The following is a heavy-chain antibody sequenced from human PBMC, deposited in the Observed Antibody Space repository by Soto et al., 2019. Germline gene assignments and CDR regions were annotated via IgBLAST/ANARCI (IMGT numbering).Heavy chain of an antibody. CDR3: AHKWELFLFAY. D-gene: IGHD1-26*01. Sequence: QITLKESGPTLVKPTQTLTLTCTFSGFSLSTSGVGVGWIRQPPGKALEWLALIYWDDDKRYSPSLKSRLTIPTATSKNQVVLTMTNMDPVDTATYYCAHKWELFLFAYWGQGTLVTVSS. V-gene: IGHV2-5*02. J-gene: IGHJ4*02. CDR1: GFSLSTSGVG. CDR2: IYWDDDK.